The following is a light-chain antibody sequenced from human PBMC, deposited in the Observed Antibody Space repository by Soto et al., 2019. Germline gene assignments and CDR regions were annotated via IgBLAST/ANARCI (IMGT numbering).Light chain of an antibody. V-gene: IGKV3-20*01. CDR3: QQYVSIPLT. CDR1: QSVGTY. CDR2: GAS. J-gene: IGKJ4*01. Sequence: IGLAQSPGTLSCTPGGRPTLSCRASQSVGTYLAWYQQKPGLAPSLLIYGASSRATGIPDRFSGSGSGTDFTLTISRLEPEDFAVYHCQQYVSIPLTFGGGTKVDIK.